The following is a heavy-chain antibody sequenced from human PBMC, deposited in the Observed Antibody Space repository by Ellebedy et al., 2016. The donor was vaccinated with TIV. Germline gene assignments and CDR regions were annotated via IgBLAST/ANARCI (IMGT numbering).Heavy chain of an antibody. CDR2: MYHSGSS. V-gene: IGHV4-4*02. J-gene: IGHJ6*02. CDR1: GGAITDSNW. D-gene: IGHD6-13*01. CDR3: ARFSTSGWYMDV. Sequence: SETLSLXCAVSGGAITDSNWWTWVRQPPGKRMEWFGEMYHSGSSNYSPSLKSRTTISLDKTNNTFSLKLTSVTAADTAIYYCARFSTSGWYMDVWGQGTTVTVAS.